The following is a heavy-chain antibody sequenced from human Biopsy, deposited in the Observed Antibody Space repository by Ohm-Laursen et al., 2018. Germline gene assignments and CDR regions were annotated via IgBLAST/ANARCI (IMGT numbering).Heavy chain of an antibody. CDR3: ARAEIADFDS. V-gene: IGHV4-4*09. CDR1: GGSISSDY. D-gene: IGHD2-21*01. J-gene: IGHJ4*02. CDR2: IYHNGET. Sequence: SDTLSLTCTVSGGSISSDYWSWIRQPPGKGLEWIGSIYHNGETHDNASLKSRVTISVDTSKNQISLKMNSVTAADTAVYYCARAEIADFDSWGQGTLVTVSS.